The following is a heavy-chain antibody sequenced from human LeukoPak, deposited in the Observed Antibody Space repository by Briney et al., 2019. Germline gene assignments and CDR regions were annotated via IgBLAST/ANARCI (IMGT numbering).Heavy chain of an antibody. V-gene: IGHV3-11*01. CDR2: ISTSGDII. J-gene: IGHJ5*02. CDR1: GFTFSDYY. CDR3: ATSSGSSA. D-gene: IGHD3-10*01. Sequence: PGGSLRLSCAASGFTFSDYYMSWFRQAPGKGLEWVSYISTSGDIIHYTDSVKGRFTISRDDARNSLYLQMNSLRAEDSAVYYCATSSGSSAWGLGTLVTVSS.